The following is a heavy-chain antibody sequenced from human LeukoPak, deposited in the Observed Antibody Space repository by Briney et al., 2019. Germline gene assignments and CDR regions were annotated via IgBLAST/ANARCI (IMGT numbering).Heavy chain of an antibody. Sequence: ASVKVSCKASGYTFTSYGISWVRQAPGQGLEWMGWISAYNGNTNYAQKLQGRVTMTRDTSTSTAYMELRSLRSDDTAVYYCARDGGLRYFDWFNYYYYYMDVWGKGTTVTISS. CDR1: GYTFTSYG. D-gene: IGHD3-9*01. CDR2: ISAYNGNT. J-gene: IGHJ6*03. V-gene: IGHV1-18*01. CDR3: ARDGGLRYFDWFNYYYYYMDV.